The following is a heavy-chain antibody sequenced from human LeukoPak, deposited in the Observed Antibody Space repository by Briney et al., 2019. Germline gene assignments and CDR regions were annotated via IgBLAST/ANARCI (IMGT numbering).Heavy chain of an antibody. CDR3: ARTADRGWLQLDYYYYMDV. D-gene: IGHD5-24*01. Sequence: GGSLRLSCAASGFTFSSYAMHWVRQAPGKGLEWVAVISYDGSNKYYADSVKGRFTISRDNSKNTLYLQMNSLRAEDTAVYYCARTADRGWLQLDYYYYMDVWGKGTTVTVSS. CDR2: ISYDGSNK. J-gene: IGHJ6*03. V-gene: IGHV3-30*01. CDR1: GFTFSSYA.